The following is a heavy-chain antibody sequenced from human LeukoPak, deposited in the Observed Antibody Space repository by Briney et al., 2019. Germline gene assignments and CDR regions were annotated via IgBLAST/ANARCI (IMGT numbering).Heavy chain of an antibody. V-gene: IGHV1-2*02. CDR3: ARGAAAAGHYYYYYVDV. CDR1: GYTFTGYY. D-gene: IGHD6-13*01. CDR2: INPNSGGT. J-gene: IGHJ6*03. Sequence: ASVKVSCKASGYTFTGYYMHWVRQAPGQGLEWMGWINPNSGGTNYAQKFQGRVTMTRDTSISTAYMELSRLRSDDTAVYYCARGAAAAGHYYYYYVDVWGKGTTVTISS.